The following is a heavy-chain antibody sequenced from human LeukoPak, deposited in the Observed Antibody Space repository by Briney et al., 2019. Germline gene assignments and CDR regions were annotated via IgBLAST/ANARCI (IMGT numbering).Heavy chain of an antibody. D-gene: IGHD1-7*01. V-gene: IGHV1-2*02. J-gene: IGHJ3*02. Sequence: ASVKVSCKASGYTFTGYYMHWVRQAPGQGLEWMGWINPSSGGTNYAQKFQGRVTMTRDTSISTAYMELSRLRSDDTAVYYCARGNWNYNDAFDIWGQGTMVTVSS. CDR2: INPSSGGT. CDR3: ARGNWNYNDAFDI. CDR1: GYTFTGYY.